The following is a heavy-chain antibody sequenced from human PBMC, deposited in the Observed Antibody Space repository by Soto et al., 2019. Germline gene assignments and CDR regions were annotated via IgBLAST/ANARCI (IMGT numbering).Heavy chain of an antibody. D-gene: IGHD3-22*01. CDR1: CGSISSGGYY. Sequence: PSETLSLTCTVSCGSISSGGYYWSWIRQHPGKGLEWIGYIYYSGSTYYNPSLKSRVTISVDTSKNQFSLKLSSVTAADTAVYYCSGRGYDSSGYKVYYFDFWGQGTLVTV. J-gene: IGHJ4*02. CDR2: IYYSGST. CDR3: SGRGYDSSGYKVYYFDF. V-gene: IGHV4-31*03.